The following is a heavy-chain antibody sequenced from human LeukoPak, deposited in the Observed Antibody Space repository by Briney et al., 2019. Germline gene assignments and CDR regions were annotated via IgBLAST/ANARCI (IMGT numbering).Heavy chain of an antibody. CDR3: ASHKGF. J-gene: IGHJ4*02. CDR2: IYYSGST. Sequence: SETLSLTCTVSGGSISNNYWSWFRQPPGKGLELIGYIYYSGSTNYNPSLKSRVTISVDTSKSQFSLKLSSVTAADTAVYYCASHKGFWGQGTLVTVSS. V-gene: IGHV4-59*01. CDR1: GGSISNNY.